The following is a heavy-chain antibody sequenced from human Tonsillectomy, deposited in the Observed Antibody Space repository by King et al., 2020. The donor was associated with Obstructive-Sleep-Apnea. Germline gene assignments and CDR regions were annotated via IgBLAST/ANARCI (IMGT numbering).Heavy chain of an antibody. CDR2: IYYSGST. J-gene: IGHJ5*02. CDR1: GGSISSGDYY. V-gene: IGHV4-31*11. CDR3: ARAPMVRGIIRWFDP. Sequence: QLQESGPGLVKPSQTLSLTCAVSGGSISSGDYYWSWIRQHPGKGLEWIGYIYYSGSTNYNPSLKSRVTITVDSSKNQFSLKLSSVTAADTAVYYRARAPMVRGIIRWFDPWGQGTLVIVSS. D-gene: IGHD3-10*01.